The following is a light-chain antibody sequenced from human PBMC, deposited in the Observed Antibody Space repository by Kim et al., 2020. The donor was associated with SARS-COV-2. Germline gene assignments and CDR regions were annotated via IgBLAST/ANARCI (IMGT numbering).Light chain of an antibody. CDR2: QDS. V-gene: IGLV3-1*01. CDR1: KLGEKY. CDR3: QAWDSSTGV. Sequence: SVSPGPTASSTCSGDKLGEKYACWYQQKPGQSPVLVIYQDSKRPSGIPERFSGSNSGNTATLTISGTQAMDEADYYCQAWDSSTGVFGGGTQLTVL. J-gene: IGLJ2*01.